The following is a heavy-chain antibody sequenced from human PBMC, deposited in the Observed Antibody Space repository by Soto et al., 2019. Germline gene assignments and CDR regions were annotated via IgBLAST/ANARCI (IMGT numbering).Heavy chain of an antibody. CDR2: ISGSGGST. V-gene: IGHV3-23*01. Sequence: GGSLRLSCAASGFTFSSYAMSWVRQAPGKGLEWVSAISGSGGSTYCADSVKGRFTISRDNSKNTLYLQMNSLRAEDTAVYYCAKDLYYDSSGYSFSSAFDIWGQGTMVTVSS. CDR1: GFTFSSYA. CDR3: AKDLYYDSSGYSFSSAFDI. D-gene: IGHD3-22*01. J-gene: IGHJ3*02.